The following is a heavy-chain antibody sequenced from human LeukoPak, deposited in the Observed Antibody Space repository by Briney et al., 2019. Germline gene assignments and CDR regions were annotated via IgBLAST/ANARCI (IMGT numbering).Heavy chain of an antibody. CDR2: INPSGGST. D-gene: IGHD6-13*01. J-gene: IGHJ4*02. Sequence: GAAVNVSCKASGYTFSSYYMHWVRQAPGQGREWMGIINPSGGSTSYAQKFQGRVTMTRDTSTSTVYMALRSLRPEDTAVSSCARDIIEAAGRDGARPHFDYWGQGTLVTVSS. V-gene: IGHV1-46*01. CDR1: GYTFSSYY. CDR3: ARDIIEAAGRDGARPHFDY.